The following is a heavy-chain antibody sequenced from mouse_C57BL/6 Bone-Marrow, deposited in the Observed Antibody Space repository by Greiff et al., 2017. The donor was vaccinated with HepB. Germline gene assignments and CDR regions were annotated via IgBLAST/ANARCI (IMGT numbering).Heavy chain of an antibody. J-gene: IGHJ2*01. CDR1: GFPFSDYY. Sequence: EVMLVESEGGLVQPGSSMKLSCTASGFPFSDYYMAWVRQVPEKGLEWVANINYDGSSTYYLDSLKSRFIISRDNAKNILYLQMSSLKSEDTATYYCARDLDYFDYWGQGTTLTVSS. CDR2: INYDGSST. V-gene: IGHV5-16*01. CDR3: ARDLDYFDY.